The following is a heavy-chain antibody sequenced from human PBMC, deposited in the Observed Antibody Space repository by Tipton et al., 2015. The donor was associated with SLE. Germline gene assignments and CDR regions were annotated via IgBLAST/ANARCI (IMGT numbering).Heavy chain of an antibody. CDR1: GFSFSNEW. D-gene: IGHD3-3*01. J-gene: IGHJ6*03. Sequence: GSLRLSCAASGFSFSNEWMNWVRQAPGKGLGCIGRIKSKSDGGTTDYAAPVKGRFTISRDDSNNTVYLQMTSLKTEDTGVYYCATGRTFYDYWSGPRHYYLDVWGKGTTVTVSS. CDR3: ATGRTFYDYWSGPRHYYLDV. V-gene: IGHV3-15*01. CDR2: IKSKSDGGTT.